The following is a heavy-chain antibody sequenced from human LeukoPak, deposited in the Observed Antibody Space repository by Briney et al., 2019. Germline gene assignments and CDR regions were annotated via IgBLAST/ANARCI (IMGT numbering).Heavy chain of an antibody. V-gene: IGHV1-69*05. CDR2: IIPIFGTA. D-gene: IGHD2-2*01. CDR3: ARSLVVGQYQLLLLKTYYYYYMDV. J-gene: IGHJ6*03. Sequence: GASVKVSCKASGGTFSSYAISWVRQAPGQGLEWMGGIIPIFGTANYAQKFQGRVTMTRNTSISTAYMELSSLRSEDTAVYYCARSLVVGQYQLLLLKTYYYYYMDVWGKGTTVTISS. CDR1: GGTFSSYA.